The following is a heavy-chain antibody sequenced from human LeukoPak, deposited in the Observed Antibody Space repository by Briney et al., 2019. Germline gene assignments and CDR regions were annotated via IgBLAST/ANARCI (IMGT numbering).Heavy chain of an antibody. V-gene: IGHV3-66*01. Sequence: GGSLRLSCAASEFSVGSNYMTWVRQAPGKGLEWVSLIYSGGSTYYADSVKGRFTISRDNSKNTLYLQMNSLRAEDTAVYYCAREDYYYDSSGYFAWGQGTLVAVSS. CDR2: IYSGGST. J-gene: IGHJ5*02. CDR3: AREDYYYDSSGYFA. D-gene: IGHD3-22*01. CDR1: EFSVGSNY.